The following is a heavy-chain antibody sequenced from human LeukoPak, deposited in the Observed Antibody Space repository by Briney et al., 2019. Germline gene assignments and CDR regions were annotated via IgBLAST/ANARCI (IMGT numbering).Heavy chain of an antibody. CDR2: MNPNSGNT. D-gene: IGHD6-13*01. Sequence: ASVTVSCKASGYTFTSYDINWVRQPTGQGLEWMGWMNPNSGNTGYAQKFQGRVTMTRNTSISTDYMELSSLRSEDTAVYYCARGSPGAAAASSPSCWGQGTLVTVSS. V-gene: IGHV1-8*01. CDR1: GYTFTSYD. J-gene: IGHJ4*02. CDR3: ARGSPGAAAASSPSC.